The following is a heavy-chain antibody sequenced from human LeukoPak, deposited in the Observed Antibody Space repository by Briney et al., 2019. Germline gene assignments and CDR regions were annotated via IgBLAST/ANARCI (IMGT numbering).Heavy chain of an antibody. V-gene: IGHV3-7*01. J-gene: IGHJ4*02. CDR3: ASWGAGGNS. CDR2: INPDGSGK. CDR1: GFTLSTYW. Sequence: GGTLRLSCEASGFTLSTYWMNWVRQVPGKGLDWVANINPDGSGKRYVDSVKGRFTIARDNADNSLSLQMNSLRAEDTAVYYCASWGAGGNSWGQGTLVTVSS. D-gene: IGHD3-16*01.